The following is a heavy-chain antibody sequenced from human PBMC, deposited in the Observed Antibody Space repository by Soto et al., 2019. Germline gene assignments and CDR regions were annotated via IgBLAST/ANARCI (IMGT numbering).Heavy chain of an antibody. CDR3: ASAPDIAP. D-gene: IGHD2-15*01. CDR1: AFTSSTDW. V-gene: IGHV3-7*01. CDR2: IKQDGSES. Sequence: PVRALRLSGAASAFTSSTDWMSWVRQAPGKGLEWVANIKQDGSESNYADSVMVRFIISSDNAENSLYLQMTSLSAEVMAVYYCASAPDIAPWGQGSLVTFS. J-gene: IGHJ5*02.